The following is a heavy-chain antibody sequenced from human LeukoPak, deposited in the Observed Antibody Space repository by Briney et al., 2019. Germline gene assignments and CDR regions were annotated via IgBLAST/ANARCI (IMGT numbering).Heavy chain of an antibody. V-gene: IGHV4-59*08. J-gene: IGHJ5*02. D-gene: IGHD1-26*01. CDR2: IYYSGST. CDR1: GGSISSYY. Sequence: SETLSLTCTVSGGSISSYYWSWIRQPPGKGLEWIGYIYYSGSTNYNPSLKSRVTISVDTSKNQFSLKLSSVTAADTAVYYCARLLGWELPSIREYNWFDPWGQGTLVTVSS. CDR3: ARLLGWELPSIREYNWFDP.